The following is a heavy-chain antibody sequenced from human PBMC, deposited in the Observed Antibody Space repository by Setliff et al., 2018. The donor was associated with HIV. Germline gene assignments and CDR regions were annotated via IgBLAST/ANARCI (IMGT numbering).Heavy chain of an antibody. J-gene: IGHJ4*02. V-gene: IGHV3-30*02. CDR3: AKNLYSSRWSPLDY. CDR1: GFTFSSYG. Sequence: GGSLRLSCAASGFTFSSYGMHWVRQAPGKGLEWVACIRYDESDKQYADSVKGRFTISRDNSKNTLYLQMNSLRTEDTAVYYCAKNLYSSRWSPLDYWGQGTLVTVSS. CDR2: IRYDESDK. D-gene: IGHD6-13*01.